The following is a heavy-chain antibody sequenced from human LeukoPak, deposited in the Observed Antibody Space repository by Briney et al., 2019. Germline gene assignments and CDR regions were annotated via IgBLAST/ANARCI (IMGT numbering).Heavy chain of an antibody. V-gene: IGHV4-31*03. CDR3: ARRAWHSSSNRISWFDP. CDR2: IYYSGST. J-gene: IGHJ5*02. CDR1: GGSISSGGYY. Sequence: SETLPLTCTVSGGSISSGGYYWSWIRQHPGEGLEWVGYIYYSGSTYYNPSLKSRVTISVDTSKNQFSLKMSSVTAADTAVYYCARRAWHSSSNRISWFDPWGQGTLVTVSS. D-gene: IGHD6-13*01.